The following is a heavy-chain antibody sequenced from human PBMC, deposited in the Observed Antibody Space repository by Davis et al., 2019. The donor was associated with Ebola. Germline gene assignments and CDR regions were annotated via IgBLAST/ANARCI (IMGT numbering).Heavy chain of an antibody. D-gene: IGHD6-13*01. J-gene: IGHJ4*02. Sequence: GESLKISCAASGFTFSSYAMSWVRQAPGKGLECVSAITGSGGTTYYADSVRGRFTISRDNSKNTVYLQMNSLRAEDTAVYYCAKDGLFIDSSWFFGYWGQGTPVTVSS. CDR1: GFTFSSYA. CDR3: AKDGLFIDSSWFFGY. V-gene: IGHV3-23*01. CDR2: ITGSGGTT.